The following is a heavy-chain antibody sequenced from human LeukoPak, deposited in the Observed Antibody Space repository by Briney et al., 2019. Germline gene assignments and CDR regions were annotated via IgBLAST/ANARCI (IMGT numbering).Heavy chain of an antibody. CDR3: AKDDRFLEWWGFDY. V-gene: IGHV3-30*18. CDR2: ISYTGSDP. CDR1: GFSFNSYG. D-gene: IGHD3-3*01. Sequence: PGRSLRLSCAGSGFSFNSYGIHWVRQAPGKGLEWVAVISYTGSDPYYADSVKGRFTLSRDNSKNTLYLQMNSLRAEDTAVYYCAKDDRFLEWWGFDYWGQGTLVTVSS. J-gene: IGHJ4*02.